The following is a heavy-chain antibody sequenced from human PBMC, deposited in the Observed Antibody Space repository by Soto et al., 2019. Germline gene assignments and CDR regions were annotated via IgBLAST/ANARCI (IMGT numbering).Heavy chain of an antibody. CDR1: GFTVSSNY. CDR2: IYAGGST. J-gene: IGHJ3*02. V-gene: IGHV3-66*01. Sequence: GGSLRLSCAASGFTVSSNYMSWVRQAPGKGLEWVSVIYAGGSTYYADSVKGRFTISRDNSKNTLYLQMNSLRAEDTAVYYCARFSISWYDAFDIWGQGTMVT. CDR3: ARFSISWYDAFDI. D-gene: IGHD6-13*01.